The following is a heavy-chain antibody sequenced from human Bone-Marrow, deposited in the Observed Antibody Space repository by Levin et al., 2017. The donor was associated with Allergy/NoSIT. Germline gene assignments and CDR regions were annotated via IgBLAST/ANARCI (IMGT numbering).Heavy chain of an antibody. CDR3: TRGGVETAMALFDY. D-gene: IGHD5-18*01. V-gene: IGHV3-30-3*01. Sequence: PGGSLRLSCAVSGFTFRSAAMDWVRQAPGKGLEWVAVISYDATEKYFADSVKGRFTISRANSKNTLYLQLNSLIEDDTALYYCTRGGVETAMALFDYWGHGTLVTVSS. CDR2: ISYDATEK. J-gene: IGHJ4*01. CDR1: GFTFRSAA.